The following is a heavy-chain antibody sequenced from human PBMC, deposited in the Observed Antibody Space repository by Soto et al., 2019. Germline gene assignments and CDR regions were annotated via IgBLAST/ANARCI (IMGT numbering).Heavy chain of an antibody. CDR2: IYYSGST. V-gene: IGHV4-59*12. CDR3: ARDGDGMDV. CDR1: GGSMNNYY. Sequence: PSETLALTCTVSGGSMNNYYWRWIRQPPGKGLEWIAYIYYSGSTYYNPSLKSRVTISVDTSKNQFSLKLSSVTAADTAVYYCARDGDGMDVWGQGTTVTVSS. J-gene: IGHJ6*02. D-gene: IGHD3-16*01.